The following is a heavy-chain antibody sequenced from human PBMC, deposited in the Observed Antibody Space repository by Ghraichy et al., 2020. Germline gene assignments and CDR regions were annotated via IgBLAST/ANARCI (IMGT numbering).Heavy chain of an antibody. CDR2: IDWDDDK. D-gene: IGHD1-26*01. Sequence: SGPTLVKPTQTLTLTCTFSGFSLSTSGMCVSWIRQPPGKALEWLARIDWDDDKYYSTSLKTRLTISKDTSKNQVVLTMTNMDPVDTATYYCARGGVVGATRTPDIWFDPWGQGTLVTVSS. CDR3: ARGGVVGATRTPDIWFDP. CDR1: GFSLSTSGMC. V-gene: IGHV2-70*11. J-gene: IGHJ5*02.